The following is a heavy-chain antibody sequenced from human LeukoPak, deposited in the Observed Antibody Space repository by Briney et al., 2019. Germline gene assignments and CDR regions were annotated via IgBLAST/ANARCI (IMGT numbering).Heavy chain of an antibody. CDR2: IYHSGGT. CDR3: ARVASITMVRGVIKGNWFDP. D-gene: IGHD3-10*01. V-gene: IGHV4-31*03. Sequence: SETLSLTCTVSGGSISSGGYYWSWIRQHPGKGLGGFGEIYHSGGTNYNPSLKSRVTISVDKSKNQFSLKLSSVTAADTAVYYCARVASITMVRGVIKGNWFDPWGQGTLVTVSS. CDR1: GGSISSGGYY. J-gene: IGHJ5*02.